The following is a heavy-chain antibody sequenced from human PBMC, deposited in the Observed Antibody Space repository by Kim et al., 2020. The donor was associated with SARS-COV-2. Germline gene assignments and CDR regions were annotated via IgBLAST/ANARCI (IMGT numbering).Heavy chain of an antibody. Sequence: GGSLRLSCAATGFTFSGYSMNWVRQAPGKGLEWVSSISSRSSYIYYADSVKGRFTISRDNAKNSLYLQMNSLRAEDTAVYYCARDKGVLQWMENWFDPWGQGTLVTVSS. CDR1: GFTFSGYS. D-gene: IGHD3-10*01. V-gene: IGHV3-21*01. CDR3: ARDKGVLQWMENWFDP. CDR2: ISSRSSYI. J-gene: IGHJ5*02.